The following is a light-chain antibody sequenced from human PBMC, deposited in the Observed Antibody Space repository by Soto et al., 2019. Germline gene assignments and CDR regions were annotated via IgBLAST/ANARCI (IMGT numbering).Light chain of an antibody. CDR1: SSDVGAYNY. J-gene: IGLJ1*01. V-gene: IGLV2-14*01. CDR2: EVN. Sequence: QSALTQPASVSASPGQSITISCTGTSSDVGAYNYVSWYQQHPGKAPKLMIYEVNNRPSGVSNRFSGSKSGSTASLTISGLQAEDEADYYCSSYTSSSTLPYVFGTGTKLTAL. CDR3: SSYTSSSTLPYV.